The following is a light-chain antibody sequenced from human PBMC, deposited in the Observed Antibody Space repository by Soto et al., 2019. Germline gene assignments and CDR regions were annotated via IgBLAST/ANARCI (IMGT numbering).Light chain of an antibody. CDR2: EVS. CDR3: SSYAGSNSYV. CDR1: SSDVGAYNY. V-gene: IGLV2-8*01. Sequence: QSVLTQPPSASGSPGQSVTISCTGTSSDVGAYNYVSWYQQHPGKAPKLMISEVSKRPSGVPDRFSGSKSGNTASLTVSGLQAEDEADYYCSSYAGSNSYVFGTGTKV. J-gene: IGLJ1*01.